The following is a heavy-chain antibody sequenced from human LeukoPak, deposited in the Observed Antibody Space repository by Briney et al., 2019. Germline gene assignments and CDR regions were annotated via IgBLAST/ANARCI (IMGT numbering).Heavy chain of an antibody. J-gene: IGHJ3*02. Sequence: PGGSLRLSCAASGFTFSSYGMHWVRQAPGKGLEWVAVISYDGSNKYYADSVKGRFTISRDNSKNTLYLQMNSLRAEDTAVYYCAKDMSGYYPGAFDIWGQGTMVTVSS. D-gene: IGHD3-22*01. CDR3: AKDMSGYYPGAFDI. CDR2: ISYDGSNK. V-gene: IGHV3-30*18. CDR1: GFTFSSYG.